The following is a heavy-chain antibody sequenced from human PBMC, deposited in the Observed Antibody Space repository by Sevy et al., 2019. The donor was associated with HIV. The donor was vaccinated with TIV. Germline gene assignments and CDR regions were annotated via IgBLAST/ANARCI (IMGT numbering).Heavy chain of an antibody. CDR3: TRDRYISTSHYDY. CDR1: GFTFTTYG. Sequence: GGSLRLSCIVSGFTFTTYGMNWVRQTPGKGLKWLSYISASGKTIYYADSVQDRFTISRDIAENSLYLQMNNLRAEDTAVYYCTRDRYISTSHYDYWGQGTQVTVSS. V-gene: IGHV3-48*01. D-gene: IGHD6-13*01. J-gene: IGHJ4*02. CDR2: ISASGKTI.